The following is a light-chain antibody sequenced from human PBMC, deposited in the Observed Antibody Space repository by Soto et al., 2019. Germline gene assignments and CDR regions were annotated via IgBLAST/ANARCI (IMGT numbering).Light chain of an antibody. Sequence: EIVMTQSPATLSVSPGEGATLSCRASQSVSSKLAWYQQKPGQAPRLLIYGASTRATGIPARFSGSGSGTEFTLIISSLQSEDSAVYYCQQYNSWRWTFGQGTNVDIK. CDR3: QQYNSWRWT. J-gene: IGKJ1*01. CDR1: QSVSSK. CDR2: GAS. V-gene: IGKV3-15*01.